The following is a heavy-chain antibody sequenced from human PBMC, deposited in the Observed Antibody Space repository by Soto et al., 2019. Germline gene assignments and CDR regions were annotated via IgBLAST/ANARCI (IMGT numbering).Heavy chain of an antibody. D-gene: IGHD3-3*01. CDR3: ARDDYDFWFDY. CDR2: ISSSSSYI. V-gene: IGHV3-21*01. J-gene: IGHJ4*02. Sequence: GGSLRLSCAASGFTFSSYAMSWVRQAPGKGLEWVSSISSSSSYIYYADSVKGRFTISRDNAKNSLYLQMNSLRAEDTAVYYCARDDYDFWFDYWGQGTLVTVSS. CDR1: GFTFSSYA.